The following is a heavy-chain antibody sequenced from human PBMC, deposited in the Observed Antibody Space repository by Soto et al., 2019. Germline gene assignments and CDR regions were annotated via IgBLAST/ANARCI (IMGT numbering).Heavy chain of an antibody. V-gene: IGHV4-30-4*01. Sequence: SETLSLTCTVSGGSITTGGYYWSWIRQLPGKGLEWIGHRYYSESTYYNPSLKSRVTMSVDTSKNNFSLRLTSVTAADTAVYYCARVTIFEYWFDPWGQGILVTVSS. CDR3: ARVTIFEYWFDP. J-gene: IGHJ5*02. D-gene: IGHD3-3*01. CDR2: RYYSEST. CDR1: GGSITTGGYY.